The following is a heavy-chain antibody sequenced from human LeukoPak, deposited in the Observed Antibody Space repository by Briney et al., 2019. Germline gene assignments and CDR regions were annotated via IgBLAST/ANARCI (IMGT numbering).Heavy chain of an antibody. CDR2: INAGNGNT. V-gene: IGHV1-3*01. Sequence: ASVKVSCKASGYTFTSYAMHWVRQAPGQRLEWMGWINAGNGNTKYSQKFQGRVTITRDTSASTAYMELSSLRSEDTAVYYCARDYYDSSGYYYGSEYFQHWGQGTLVTVSS. CDR1: GYTFTSYA. D-gene: IGHD3-22*01. J-gene: IGHJ1*01. CDR3: ARDYYDSSGYYYGSEYFQH.